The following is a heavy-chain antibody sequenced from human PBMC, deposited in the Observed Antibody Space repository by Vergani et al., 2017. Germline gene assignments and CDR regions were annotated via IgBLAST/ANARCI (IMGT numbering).Heavy chain of an antibody. D-gene: IGHD5-24*01. CDR3: ARLRGGYNLGFDY. V-gene: IGHV5-51*03. J-gene: IGHJ4*02. CDR1: GYSFTNYW. CDR2: IYPGDSDT. Sequence: EVQLVQSRVEVKKPGESLKISCTGSGYSFTNYWIGWVRQLPGKGLEWLGIIYPGDSDTRYNPSFQGQVTISADKSLSTAYLQWRSLRASDTAMYYCARLRGGYNLGFDYWGQGTLVTVSS.